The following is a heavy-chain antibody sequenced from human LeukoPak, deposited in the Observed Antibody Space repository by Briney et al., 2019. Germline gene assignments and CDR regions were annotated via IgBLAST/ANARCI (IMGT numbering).Heavy chain of an antibody. CDR1: GDSVSSNSAA. CDR3: ARDTGYSSSWSDNWFDP. V-gene: IGHV6-1*01. J-gene: IGHJ5*02. D-gene: IGHD6-13*01. Sequence: SQTLSLTCAISGDSVSSNSAAWNWIRQSPSRGLEWLGRTHYRSKWYNDYAVSVKSRITINPDTSKNQFSLQLNSVTPEDTAVYYCARDTGYSSSWSDNWFDPWGQGTLVTVSS. CDR2: THYRSKWYN.